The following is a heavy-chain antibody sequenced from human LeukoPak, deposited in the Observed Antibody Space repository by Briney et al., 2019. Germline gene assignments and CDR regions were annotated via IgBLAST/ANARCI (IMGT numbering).Heavy chain of an antibody. V-gene: IGHV4-39*01. J-gene: IGHJ3*02. CDR2: IYYSGST. CDR1: GGSISSSSYY. CDR3: ARHGSPHSSGWYYLGAFDI. Sequence: PSETLSLTCTVSGGSISSSSYYWGWIRQPPGKGLEWIESIYYSGSTYYNPSLKSRVTISVDTSKNQFSLKLSSVTAADTAVYYCARHGSPHSSGWYYLGAFDIWGQGTMVTVSS. D-gene: IGHD6-19*01.